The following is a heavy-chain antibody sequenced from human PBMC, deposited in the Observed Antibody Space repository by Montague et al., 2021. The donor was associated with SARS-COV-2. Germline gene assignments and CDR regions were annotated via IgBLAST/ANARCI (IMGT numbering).Heavy chain of an antibody. CDR2: IYHSGST. J-gene: IGHJ4*02. CDR3: ARTGYSSGWHSFDY. V-gene: IGHV4-4*02. CDR1: GGSISSINC. D-gene: IGHD6-19*01. Sequence: SETLSLTCVVSGGSISSINCWSWVRQPPGKVLLWIGEIYHSGSTNYNPSLKSRIIISVDKSKNQFSLKLSSVTAADTAVYYCARTGYSSGWHSFDYWGQGTLVTVSS.